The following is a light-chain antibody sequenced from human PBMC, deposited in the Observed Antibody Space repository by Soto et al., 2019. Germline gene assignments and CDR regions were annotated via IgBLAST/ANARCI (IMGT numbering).Light chain of an antibody. CDR2: LGS. Sequence: DIVMTRSPLSLPVTPGEPTSISCRSSQRLLHSSGNNYMDWYVQKPGQSPQLLIYLGSNRASGVPDRFSGSGSGTDFTLKINRVEAEDVGVYYCMQALQTPYTFGQGTKLEIE. CDR3: MQALQTPYT. CDR1: QRLLHSSGNNY. J-gene: IGKJ2*01. V-gene: IGKV2-28*01.